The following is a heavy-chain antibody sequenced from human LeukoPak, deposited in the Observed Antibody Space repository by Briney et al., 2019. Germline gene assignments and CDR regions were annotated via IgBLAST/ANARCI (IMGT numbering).Heavy chain of an antibody. V-gene: IGHV3-53*01. D-gene: IGHD3-22*01. J-gene: IGHJ4*02. CDR2: IYSGGST. CDR3: ASQASRNYDATYYFDY. Sequence: HAGGSLRLSCAASGFTVSSNYMSWVRQAPGKGPEWVSVIYSGGSTYYADSVKGRFTISRDNFKNTLYLQMNSLRAEDTAVYYCASQASRNYDATYYFDYWGQGTLVTVSS. CDR1: GFTVSSNY.